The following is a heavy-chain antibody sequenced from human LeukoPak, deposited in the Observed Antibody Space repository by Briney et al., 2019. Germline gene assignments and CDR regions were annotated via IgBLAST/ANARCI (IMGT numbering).Heavy chain of an antibody. D-gene: IGHD3-3*01. V-gene: IGHV1-2*06. CDR3: ARQSRFLEWLFDY. Sequence: GASVKVSCKASGYTFTGYYIHWVRQAPGQGLEWMGRINPNSGGTNYAQKFQGRVTMTRDTSISTAYMELSRLRSDDTAVYYCARQSRFLEWLFDYWGQGTLVTVSS. CDR2: INPNSGGT. CDR1: GYTFTGYY. J-gene: IGHJ4*02.